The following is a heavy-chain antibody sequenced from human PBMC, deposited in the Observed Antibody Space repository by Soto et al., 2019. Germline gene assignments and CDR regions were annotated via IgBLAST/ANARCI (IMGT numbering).Heavy chain of an antibody. D-gene: IGHD2-8*01. CDR3: ASCPVYVDDHPSNYYMDV. CDR2: MNPNSGNT. Sequence: ASVKVSCKASGYTFTSYDINWVRQATGQGLEWMGWMNPNSGNTGYAQKFQGRVTMTRNTSISTAYMELSSLRSEDTAVYYCASCPVYVDDHPSNYYMDVCGKEDTLTVSS. CDR1: GYTFTSYD. V-gene: IGHV1-8*01. J-gene: IGHJ6*03.